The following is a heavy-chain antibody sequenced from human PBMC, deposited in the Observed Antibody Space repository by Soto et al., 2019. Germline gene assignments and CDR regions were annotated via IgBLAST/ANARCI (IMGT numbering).Heavy chain of an antibody. CDR1: GFTFTNSA. V-gene: IGHV1-58*01. J-gene: IGHJ4*02. CDR2: IVVGSGNT. D-gene: IGHD5-18*01. Sequence: KVSCKSSGFTFTNSAVQWVRQARGQRLEWIGWIVVGSGNTNYAQKFQARVTITRDMSTTTACMELSSLRSEDTAVYYCATDKGDSYGYGSYWGQGTLVTVSS. CDR3: ATDKGDSYGYGSY.